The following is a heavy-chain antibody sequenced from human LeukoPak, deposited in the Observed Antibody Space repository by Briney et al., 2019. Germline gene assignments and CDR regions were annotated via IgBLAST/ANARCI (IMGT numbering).Heavy chain of an antibody. J-gene: IGHJ5*02. CDR2: IDRSGSRM. CDR1: GFTFSDYY. Sequence: GGSLRLSCAASGFTFSDYYMSWIRQAPGKGLEWVSYIDRSGSRMYYGDSVKGRFTISRDNAENSLYLQMNSLRAEDTAVYYCVRDWSDHGFLNWLDTWGQGTLVTVSS. D-gene: IGHD6-25*01. V-gene: IGHV3-11*04. CDR3: VRDWSDHGFLNWLDT.